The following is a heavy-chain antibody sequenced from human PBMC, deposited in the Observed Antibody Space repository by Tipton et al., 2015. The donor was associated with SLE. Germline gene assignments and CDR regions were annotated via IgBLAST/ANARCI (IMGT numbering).Heavy chain of an antibody. CDR3: ARIRITMIGKGWFDP. J-gene: IGHJ5*02. V-gene: IGHV4-38-2*01. CDR1: GYSISSGYY. D-gene: IGHD3-22*01. Sequence: TLSLTCAVSGYSISSGYYWGWIRQPPGKGLEWIGSIYHSGSTYYNPSLKSRVTISVDTSKNQFSLKLSSVTAADTAVYYCARIRITMIGKGWFDPWGQGTLVTVSS. CDR2: IYHSGST.